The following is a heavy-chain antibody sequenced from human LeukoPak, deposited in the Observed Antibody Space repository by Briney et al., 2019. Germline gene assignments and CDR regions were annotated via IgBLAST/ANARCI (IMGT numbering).Heavy chain of an antibody. CDR1: GGSISSGAYY. D-gene: IGHD6-19*01. CDR2: SYYSGST. J-gene: IGHJ4*02. CDR3: ARGGLSSGWYG. V-gene: IGHV4-61*08. Sequence: SETLSLTCTVSGGSISSGAYYWSWIRQPPGKGLEWIGYSYYSGSTNYNPSLKSRVTISLDTSKNQFSLKLNSVTAADTAVYYCARGGLSSGWYGWGQGTLVTVSS.